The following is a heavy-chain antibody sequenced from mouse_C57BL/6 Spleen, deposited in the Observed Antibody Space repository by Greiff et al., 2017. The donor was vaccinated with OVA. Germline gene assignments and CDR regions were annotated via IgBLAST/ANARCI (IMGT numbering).Heavy chain of an antibody. CDR1: GYSITSGYY. CDR3: ARPSYLYAMDY. D-gene: IGHD5-5*01. Sequence: LVESGPGLVKPSQSLSLTCSVTGYSITSGYYWNWIRQFPGNKMEWMGYISYDGSNNYNPSLKNRISITRDTSKNQFFLKLNSVTTEDTATYYCARPSYLYAMDYWGQGTSVTVSS. CDR2: ISYDGSN. V-gene: IGHV3-6*01. J-gene: IGHJ4*01.